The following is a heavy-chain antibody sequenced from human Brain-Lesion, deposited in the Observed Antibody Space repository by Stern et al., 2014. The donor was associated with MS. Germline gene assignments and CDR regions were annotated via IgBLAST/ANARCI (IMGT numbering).Heavy chain of an antibody. CDR1: GGSISSDNYY. J-gene: IGHJ6*02. D-gene: IGHD3-22*01. CDR3: ARNHFTTSLDV. CDR2: IYYSGTT. V-gene: IGHV4-31*03. Sequence: QVQLVQSGPGLVKPSQTLSLTCTVSGGSISSDNYYWTWIRQHPGKGLEWIGHIYYSGTTYYNPSLKSRVSITVDTSQNPFSLRLSSGTAADTAVYYCARNHFTTSLDVWGQGTTVTVSS.